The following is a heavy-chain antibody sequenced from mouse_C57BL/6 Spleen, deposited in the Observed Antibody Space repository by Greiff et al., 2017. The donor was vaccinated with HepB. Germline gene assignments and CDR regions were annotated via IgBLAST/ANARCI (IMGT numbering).Heavy chain of an antibody. D-gene: IGHD3-2*02. CDR2: IDPSDSYT. V-gene: IGHV1-69*01. CDR3: ARRAQATRAMDY. CDR1: GYTFTSYW. J-gene: IGHJ4*01. Sequence: QVQLQQSGAELVMPGASVKLSCKASGYTFTSYWMHWVKQRPGQGLEWIGEIDPSDSYTNYNQKFKGKSTLTVDKSSSTAYMQLSSLTSEDSAVYYCARRAQATRAMDYWGQGTSVTVSS.